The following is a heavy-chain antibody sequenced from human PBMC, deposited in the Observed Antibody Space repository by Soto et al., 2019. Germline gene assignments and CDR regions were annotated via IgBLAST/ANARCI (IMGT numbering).Heavy chain of an antibody. CDR2: IYYSGHT. CDR3: ARLQRWLQSKPFDY. V-gene: IGHV4-39*02. CDR1: GGSISSSSYY. J-gene: IGHJ4*02. Sequence: QLQLQESGPGLVKPSETLSLTCAVSGGSISSSSYYWAWIRQPPGKRLEWIGHIYYSGHTYQNPSLKSRVTISVDTSKNPFSLTVRSVTAADTAVYYCARLQRWLQSKPFDYWGQGTLVTVSS. D-gene: IGHD5-12*01.